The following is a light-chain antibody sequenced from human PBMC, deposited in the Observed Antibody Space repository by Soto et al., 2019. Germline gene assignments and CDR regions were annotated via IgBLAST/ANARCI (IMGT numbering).Light chain of an antibody. CDR1: QSVINY. Sequence: EIVLTQSPATLSLSPGERATLSCRASQSVINYLAWYQQKPGQAPRLLIYGASRRATGIPDTFSGSGSGTDFTLTISRLEPEDFAVYYCQLYGDSPMYTFGQGTKVDI. V-gene: IGKV3-20*01. J-gene: IGKJ2*01. CDR3: QLYGDSPMYT. CDR2: GAS.